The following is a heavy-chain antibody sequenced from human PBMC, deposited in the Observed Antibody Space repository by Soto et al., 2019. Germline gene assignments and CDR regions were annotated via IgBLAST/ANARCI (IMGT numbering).Heavy chain of an antibody. CDR3: ARGGYCSSTSCPRDGMDV. Sequence: EVQLVESGGGLVKPGGSLRLSCAASGFTFCSYSMNWVRQAPGKGLEWVSSISSSSSYIYYADSVKGRFTISRDNAKNSLYLQMNSLRAEDTAVYYCARGGYCSSTSCPRDGMDVWGQGTTVTVSS. D-gene: IGHD2-2*01. V-gene: IGHV3-21*01. CDR2: ISSSSSYI. CDR1: GFTFCSYS. J-gene: IGHJ6*02.